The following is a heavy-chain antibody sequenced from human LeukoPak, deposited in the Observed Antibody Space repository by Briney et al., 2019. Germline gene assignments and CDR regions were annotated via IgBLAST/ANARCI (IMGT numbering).Heavy chain of an antibody. J-gene: IGHJ6*02. CDR1: GFTFSNYG. CDR2: ISYDGSNK. CDR3: ARDEYSSSLYDMDV. V-gene: IGHV3-30*03. Sequence: GRSLRLSCAASGFTFSNYGMHWVRQAPGKGLEWVAVISYDGSNKYYADSVKGRFTISRDNSKNTLYLQMNSLRAEDTAVYYCARDEYSSSLYDMDVWGQGTTVTVSS. D-gene: IGHD6-13*01.